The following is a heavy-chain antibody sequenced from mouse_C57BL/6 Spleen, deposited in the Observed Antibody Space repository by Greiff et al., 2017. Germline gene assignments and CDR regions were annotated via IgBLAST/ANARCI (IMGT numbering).Heavy chain of an antibody. D-gene: IGHD1-1*01. V-gene: IGHV5-6*01. CDR1: GFTFSSYG. CDR2: ISSGGSYP. J-gene: IGHJ2*01. CDR3: ARWEGSSYDFYFDY. Sequence: DVQLQESGGDLVKPGGSLKLSCAASGFTFSSYGMSWVRQTPDKRLEWVATISSGGSYPYYPASVKGRLPISRDNAKNTLYLQMSSLKSEDTAMYYCARWEGSSYDFYFDYWGQGTTLTVSS.